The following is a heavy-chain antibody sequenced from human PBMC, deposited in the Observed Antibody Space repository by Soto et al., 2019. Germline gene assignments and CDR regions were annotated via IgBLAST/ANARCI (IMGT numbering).Heavy chain of an antibody. CDR3: ARGERIAVAGIDYYYYYGMDV. J-gene: IGHJ6*02. V-gene: IGHV3-33*01. CDR2: IWYDGSNK. CDR1: GFTFSSYG. Sequence: GGSLRLSCAASGFTFSSYGMHWVRQAPGKGLEWVAVIWYDGSNKYYADSVKGRFTISRDNSKNTLYLQMNSLRAEDTAVYYCARGERIAVAGIDYYYYYGMDVWGQGTTVTVSS. D-gene: IGHD6-19*01.